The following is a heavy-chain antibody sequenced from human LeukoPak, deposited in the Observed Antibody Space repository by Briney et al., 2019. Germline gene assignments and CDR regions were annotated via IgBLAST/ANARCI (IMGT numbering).Heavy chain of an antibody. CDR3: ARAYYDILTGYDY. CDR1: GYTFTSYD. Sequence: ASVTVSCKASGYTFTSYDINWVRQATGQGLEWMGWMNPNSGNTGYAQKFQGRVTMTRNTSISTAYMELSSLRSEDTAVYYCARAYYDILTGYDYWGQGTLVTVSS. J-gene: IGHJ4*02. CDR2: MNPNSGNT. V-gene: IGHV1-8*01. D-gene: IGHD3-9*01.